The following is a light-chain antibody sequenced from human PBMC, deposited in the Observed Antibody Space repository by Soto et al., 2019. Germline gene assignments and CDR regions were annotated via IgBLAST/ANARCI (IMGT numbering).Light chain of an antibody. CDR1: QGISSY. CDR2: AAS. Sequence: AIRMTQSPSSLSASTGHRVTITCRASQGISSYLAWYQQKPGKAPKLLIYAASTLQSGVPSRFSGSGSGTDFTLTISCLQSEDFATYYCQQYYSYLLTFGGGTKVDIK. J-gene: IGKJ4*01. CDR3: QQYYSYLLT. V-gene: IGKV1-8*01.